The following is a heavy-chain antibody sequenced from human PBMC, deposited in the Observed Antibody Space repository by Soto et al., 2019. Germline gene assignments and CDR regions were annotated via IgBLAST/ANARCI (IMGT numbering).Heavy chain of an antibody. J-gene: IGHJ6*02. CDR1: GYTFTSYG. Sequence: ASVKVSCKASGYTFTSYGISWVRQAPGQGLEWMGIINPSGGSTSYAQKFQGRVTMTRDTSTSTVYMELSSLRSEDTAVYYCARARCVYGLYYYYGMDVWGQGTTVSV. V-gene: IGHV1-46*01. CDR2: INPSGGST. D-gene: IGHD3-10*01. CDR3: ARARCVYGLYYYYGMDV.